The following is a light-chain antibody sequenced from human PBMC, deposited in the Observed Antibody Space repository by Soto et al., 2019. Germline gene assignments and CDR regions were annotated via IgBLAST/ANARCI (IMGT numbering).Light chain of an antibody. CDR1: SSDVGGYDY. Sequence: QSALTQPPSASGSPGQSVTISCTGSSSDVGGYDYASWYQQHPGKAPKLLIYEVSKRPSGVPDRFSGSKSGNTASLTVSGLQAEDEADYYCSSYAGTATLYVFGIGTKVTVL. V-gene: IGLV2-8*01. CDR3: SSYAGTATLYV. J-gene: IGLJ1*01. CDR2: EVS.